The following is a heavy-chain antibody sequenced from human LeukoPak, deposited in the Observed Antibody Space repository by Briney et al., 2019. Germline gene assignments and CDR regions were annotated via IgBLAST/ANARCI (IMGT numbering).Heavy chain of an antibody. J-gene: IGHJ4*02. CDR3: TTDIVVVPAASDGNDY. V-gene: IGHV3-15*01. CDR1: GFTFSNAW. D-gene: IGHD2-2*01. CDR2: IKSKTDGGTT. Sequence: GGSLRLSCAASGFTFSNAWMSWVRQAPGKGLEWVGRIKSKTDGGTTDYAAPVKGRFTISRDDSKNTLYLQMNSLKTEDTAAYYCTTDIVVVPAASDGNDYWGQGTLVTVSS.